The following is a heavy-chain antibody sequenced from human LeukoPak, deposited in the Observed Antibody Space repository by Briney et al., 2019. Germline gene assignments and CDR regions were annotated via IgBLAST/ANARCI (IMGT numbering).Heavy chain of an antibody. CDR3: ARWCSGGSCYYTGYGMDV. J-gene: IGHJ6*02. CDR2: INHSGST. Sequence: PSETLSLTCAVYGGSFSGYYWSWIRQSPGKGLEWIGEINHSGSTNYNPSLKGRVTISVDTSKNQFSLKLSSVTAADTAVYYCARWCSGGSCYYTGYGMDVWGQGTTVTVSS. CDR1: GGSFSGYY. V-gene: IGHV4-34*01. D-gene: IGHD2-15*01.